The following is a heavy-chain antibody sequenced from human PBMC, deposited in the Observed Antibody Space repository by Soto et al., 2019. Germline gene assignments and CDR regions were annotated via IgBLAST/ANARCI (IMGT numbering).Heavy chain of an antibody. J-gene: IGHJ4*02. V-gene: IGHV4-4*07. CDR3: ARGGSSGPFDY. CDR1: DDFISSYY. D-gene: IGHD6-6*01. CDR2: VSTNGAT. Sequence: SETLSLTCTVSDDFISSYYWNWIRQPAGKGLEWIGRVSTNGATNYNPSLESRVTISVDTSKNQFSLKLSSVTAADTAVYYCARGGSSGPFDYWGQGTLVTVSS.